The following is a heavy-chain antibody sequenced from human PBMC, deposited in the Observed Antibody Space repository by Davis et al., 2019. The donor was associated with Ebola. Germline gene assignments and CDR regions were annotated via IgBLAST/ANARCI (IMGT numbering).Heavy chain of an antibody. J-gene: IGHJ4*02. Sequence: HTGGSLRLSCAASGFTFSSYPMHWVRQAAGKGLVWVSSINSDGSRTHYADSVKGRFTISRDNARNTLYLQMNSLRAEDTAVYYCASWEYYYDNSGSRSALYWGQGTLVPVSS. D-gene: IGHD3-22*01. CDR1: GFTFSSYP. CDR3: ASWEYYYDNSGSRSALY. V-gene: IGHV3-74*01. CDR2: INSDGSRT.